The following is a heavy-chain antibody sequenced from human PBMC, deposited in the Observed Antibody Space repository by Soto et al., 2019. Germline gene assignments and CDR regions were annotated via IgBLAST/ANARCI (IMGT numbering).Heavy chain of an antibody. J-gene: IGHJ6*03. CDR2: ISSSSSTI. CDR3: ARLKEGGFWSGYYPDYYMDV. D-gene: IGHD3-3*01. Sequence: EVQLVESGGGLVQPGGSLRLSCAASGFTFSSYSMNWVRQAPGKGLEWVSYISSSSSTIYYADSVKGRFTISRDNAKNSLYLQMNSLRAEDTAVYYCARLKEGGFWSGYYPDYYMDVWGKGTTVTVSS. CDR1: GFTFSSYS. V-gene: IGHV3-48*01.